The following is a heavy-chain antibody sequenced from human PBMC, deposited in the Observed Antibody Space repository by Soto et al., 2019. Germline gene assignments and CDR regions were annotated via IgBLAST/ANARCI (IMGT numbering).Heavy chain of an antibody. CDR1: GGTFSSYT. J-gene: IGHJ5*02. V-gene: IGHV1-69*08. CDR2: IIPILGIA. Sequence: QVQLVQSGAEVKKPGSSVKVSCKASGGTFSSYTISWVRQAPGQGLEWMGRIIPILGIANYAQKFQGRVTITADKSTSTAYMELSSLRSEDTAVYYCARDYDILHWFDPWGQGTLVTVSS. D-gene: IGHD3-9*01. CDR3: ARDYDILHWFDP.